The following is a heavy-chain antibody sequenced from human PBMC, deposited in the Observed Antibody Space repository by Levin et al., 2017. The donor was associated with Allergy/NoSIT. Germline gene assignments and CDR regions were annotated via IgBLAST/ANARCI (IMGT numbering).Heavy chain of an antibody. CDR1: GGSFSGYY. J-gene: IGHJ5*02. CDR2: INHSGST. CDR3: ARCSYSTDWFDP. Sequence: PGGSLRLSCAVYGGSFSGYYWSWIRQPPGKGLEWIGEINHSGSTNYNPSLKSRVTISVDTSKNQFSLKLSSVTAADTAVYYCARCSYSTDWFDPWGQGTLVTVSS. D-gene: IGHD2-15*01. V-gene: IGHV4-34*01.